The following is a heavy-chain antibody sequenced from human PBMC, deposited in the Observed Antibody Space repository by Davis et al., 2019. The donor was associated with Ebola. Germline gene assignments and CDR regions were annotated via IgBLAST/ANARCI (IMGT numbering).Heavy chain of an antibody. Sequence: PGGSLRLSCAASGFTFDDYGMTWVRQAPGKGLEWVSSINWNGGRTSYADSVKGRFTISRDNANNSLYLQMNSLRAEDTALYYCARDRGGFDTSAYYIPTPFDFWGQGTPVTVSS. J-gene: IGHJ4*02. CDR2: INWNGGRT. D-gene: IGHD3-22*01. CDR1: GFTFDDYG. CDR3: ARDRGGFDTSAYYIPTPFDF. V-gene: IGHV3-20*04.